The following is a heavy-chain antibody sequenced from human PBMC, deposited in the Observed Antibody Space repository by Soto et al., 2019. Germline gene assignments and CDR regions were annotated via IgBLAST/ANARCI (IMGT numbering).Heavy chain of an antibody. CDR3: ARCNGDDCHSPFDY. J-gene: IGHJ4*02. D-gene: IGHD2-8*01. V-gene: IGHV3-30*03. CDR1: GFTFSNYA. CDR2: ITKNGRNK. Sequence: QVQLVESGGGVVQPGGSLRLSCAASGFTFSNYAMHWVRQAPGKGLEWVADITKNGRNKDYADSVKGRLAISRDNSKNTLELQMNSLRVEDTAMYYCARCNGDDCHSPFDYWRQGTLVTVSS.